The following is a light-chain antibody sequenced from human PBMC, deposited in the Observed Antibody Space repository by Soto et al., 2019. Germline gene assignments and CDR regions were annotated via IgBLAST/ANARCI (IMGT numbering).Light chain of an antibody. J-gene: IGKJ3*01. CDR1: HSFSSAY. CDR3: QQFSTSPFT. Sequence: EIVLTQSPGTLSLSPGERATLSCRASHSFSSAYLAWYQHKPGQAPRLLIYSSSTRATGIPDRISGSGSGTDFTLTISSLEPEDSAVYYWQQFSTSPFTFGPGTKVDIK. V-gene: IGKV3-20*01. CDR2: SSS.